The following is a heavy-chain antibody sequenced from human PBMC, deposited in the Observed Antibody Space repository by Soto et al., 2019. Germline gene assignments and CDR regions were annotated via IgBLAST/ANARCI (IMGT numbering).Heavy chain of an antibody. CDR1: GGSISSGGYY. V-gene: IGHV4-31*03. Sequence: QVQLQESGPGLVKPSQTLSLTCTVSGGSISSGGYYWSWIRQHPGKGLEWIGYIYYSGRTYYNPSLKSRVTISVDTSKNQFALKLSSVTAADTAVYYCARDSSLKLYGAGSPHSDYYYYGMDVWGQGTTVTVSS. CDR3: ARDSSLKLYGAGSPHSDYYYYGMDV. J-gene: IGHJ6*02. D-gene: IGHD3-10*01. CDR2: IYYSGRT.